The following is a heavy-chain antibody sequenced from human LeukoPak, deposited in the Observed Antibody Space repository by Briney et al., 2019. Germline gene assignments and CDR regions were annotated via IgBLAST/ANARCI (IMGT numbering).Heavy chain of an antibody. D-gene: IGHD3-10*01. CDR3: AREVGRITMVRGVPASPM. J-gene: IGHJ4*02. CDR2: ISGSGGST. CDR1: GFTFSSYG. V-gene: IGHV3-23*01. Sequence: GGSLRLSCVVSGFTFSSYGMTWVRQAPGKGLEWVSAISGSGGSTYYADSVKGRFTISRDNSKNTLYLQMNSLRAEDTAVYYCAREVGRITMVRGVPASPMWGQGTLVTVSS.